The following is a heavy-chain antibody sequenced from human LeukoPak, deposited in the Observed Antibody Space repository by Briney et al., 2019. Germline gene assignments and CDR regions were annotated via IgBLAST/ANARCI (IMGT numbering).Heavy chain of an antibody. V-gene: IGHV4-34*01. Sequence: SETLSLTCTASGGSISSYYWSWIRQPPGKGLEWIGEINHSGSTNYNPSLKSRVTISVDTSKNQFSLKLSSVTAADTAVYYCVRVGGLKEAGYFDYWGQGTLVTVSS. CDR2: INHSGST. J-gene: IGHJ4*02. CDR1: GGSISSYY. CDR3: VRVGGLKEAGYFDY. D-gene: IGHD2-15*01.